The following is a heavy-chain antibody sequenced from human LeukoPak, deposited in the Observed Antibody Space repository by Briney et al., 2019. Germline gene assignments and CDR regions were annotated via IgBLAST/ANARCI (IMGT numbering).Heavy chain of an antibody. Sequence: ASVKVSCKASGYTFTGYYMHWVRQAPGQGLEWMGWINPNSGGTNYAQKFQGRVTMTRDTSISTAYMELSRLRSDDTAVYYCAILGGAPDIVVVPAAKNRGFDPWGQGTLVTVSS. CDR1: GYTFTGYY. D-gene: IGHD2-2*01. CDR3: AILGGAPDIVVVPAAKNRGFDP. CDR2: INPNSGGT. J-gene: IGHJ5*02. V-gene: IGHV1-2*02.